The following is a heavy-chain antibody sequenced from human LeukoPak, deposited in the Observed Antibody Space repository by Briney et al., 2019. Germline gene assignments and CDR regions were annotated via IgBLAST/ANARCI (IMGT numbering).Heavy chain of an antibody. CDR3: AREETYYYDSSGYRSGAFDI. CDR2: SYSGGST. J-gene: IGHJ3*02. Sequence: PGGSLRLSCAASGFTVSSNYMSLVRLAPGKGLEWVSVSYSGGSTYYADSVKGRFTISRDNSKNTLYLQMNSLRAEDTAVYYCAREETYYYDSSGYRSGAFDIWGQGTMVTVSS. V-gene: IGHV3-66*01. CDR1: GFTVSSNY. D-gene: IGHD3-22*01.